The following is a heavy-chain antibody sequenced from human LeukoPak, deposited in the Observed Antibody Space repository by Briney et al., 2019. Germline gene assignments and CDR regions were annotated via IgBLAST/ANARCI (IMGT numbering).Heavy chain of an antibody. CDR3: ARYCSGGSCYLPLGFFDL. D-gene: IGHD2-15*01. J-gene: IGHJ2*01. CDR2: ISGYNGNT. Sequence: GASVKVSCKASGGTFSSYAISWVRQAPGQGLEWMGWISGYNGNTKYAQNLQGRVTMTTDTSTSTAYMELRSLRSDDTAVYYCARYCSGGSCYLPLGFFDLWGRGTLVTVSS. V-gene: IGHV1-18*01. CDR1: GGTFSSYA.